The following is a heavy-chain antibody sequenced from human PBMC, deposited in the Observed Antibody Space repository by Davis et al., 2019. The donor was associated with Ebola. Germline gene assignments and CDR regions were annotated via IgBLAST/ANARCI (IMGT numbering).Heavy chain of an antibody. V-gene: IGHV4-59*01. D-gene: IGHD4-17*01. Sequence: PSETLSLTCTVSGGSINNYYWSWIRQPPGKGLEWLGSVSYIGSTNHNPSLKSRVTISVDTSRNQVSLNLSSVTAADTAVYYCARVCTMTGGICSYFGVDVWGQGTTVTVSS. J-gene: IGHJ6*02. CDR3: ARVCTMTGGICSYFGVDV. CDR1: GGSINNYY. CDR2: VSYIGST.